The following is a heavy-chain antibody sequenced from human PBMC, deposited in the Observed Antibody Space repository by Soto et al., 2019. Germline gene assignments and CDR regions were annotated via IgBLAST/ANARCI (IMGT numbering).Heavy chain of an antibody. Sequence: SVKVSCKASGGTFSSYAISWVRQAPGQGLEWMGGIIPIFGTANYAQKFQGRVTITADESTSTAYMELSSLRSEDTAVYYCARADILTGYYNHYYGMDVWGQGTTVTVSS. CDR2: IIPIFGTA. D-gene: IGHD3-9*01. CDR3: ARADILTGYYNHYYGMDV. CDR1: GGTFSSYA. J-gene: IGHJ6*02. V-gene: IGHV1-69*13.